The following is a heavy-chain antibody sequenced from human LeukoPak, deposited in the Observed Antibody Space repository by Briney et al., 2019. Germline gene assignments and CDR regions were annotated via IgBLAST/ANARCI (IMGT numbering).Heavy chain of an antibody. CDR3: ARAGYSSGWAGDAFDI. CDR2: ISSNGGST. CDR1: GFTFSSSA. Sequence: GGSLRLSCAASGFTFSSSAMNWVRQAPGKGLEWVSAISSNGGSTYYADSVRGRFTISRDNAKNSLYLQMNSLRAEDTAVYYCARAGYSSGWAGDAFDIWGQGTMVSVSS. V-gene: IGHV3-23*01. D-gene: IGHD6-19*01. J-gene: IGHJ3*02.